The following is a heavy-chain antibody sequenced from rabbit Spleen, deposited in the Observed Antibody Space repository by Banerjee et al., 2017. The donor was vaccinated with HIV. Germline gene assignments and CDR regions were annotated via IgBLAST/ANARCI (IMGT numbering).Heavy chain of an antibody. CDR3: ASAYSDIYFSL. CDR2: IAGGSSGFT. D-gene: IGHD6-1*01. CDR1: GFSFSSSDY. V-gene: IGHV1S40*01. J-gene: IGHJ4*01. Sequence: QSLEESGGDLVKPGGTLTLTCTASGFSFSSSDYMCWVRQAPGKGLEWISCIAGGSSGFTYSATWAKGRFTISKTSSTTVTLQMTSLTAADTATYFCASAYSDIYFSLWGQGTLVTVS.